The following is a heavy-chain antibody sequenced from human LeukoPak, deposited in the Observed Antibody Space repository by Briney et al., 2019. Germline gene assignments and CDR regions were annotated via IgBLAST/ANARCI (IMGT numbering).Heavy chain of an antibody. CDR1: GGSISSYH. CDR3: ARDRGMATIRDYYYYYGMDV. D-gene: IGHD5-24*01. V-gene: IGHV4-59*01. Sequence: SETLSLTCTVSGGSISSYHWSWIRQPPGKGLEWIGYIYYSGSTNYNPSLKSRVTISVDTSKNQFSLKLSSVTAADTAVYYCARDRGMATIRDYYYYYGMDVWGQGTTVTVSS. CDR2: IYYSGST. J-gene: IGHJ6*02.